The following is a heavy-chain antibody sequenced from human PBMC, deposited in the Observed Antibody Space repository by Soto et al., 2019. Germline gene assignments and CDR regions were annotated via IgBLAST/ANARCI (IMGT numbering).Heavy chain of an antibody. CDR2: ISGSGGST. J-gene: IGHJ6*04. CDR3: VTSVLEPRYYNATDV. V-gene: IGHV3-23*01. CDR1: GFTFSSYA. D-gene: IGHD3-3*01. Sequence: GGSLRLSCAASGFTFSSYAMSWVRQAPGKGLEWVSAISGSGGSTYYADSVKGRFTISRDNSKNTLYLQMNSLRAEDTAVYYCVTSVLEPRYYNATDVWGKGTTGTVS.